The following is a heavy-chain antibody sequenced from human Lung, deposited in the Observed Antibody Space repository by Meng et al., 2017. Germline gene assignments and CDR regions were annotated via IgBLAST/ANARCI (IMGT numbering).Heavy chain of an antibody. CDR1: GFTFNTYA. V-gene: IGHV3-30*01. CDR2: MSFDGAQI. CDR3: ARDKPPNDV. Sequence: QLGLVESGGGVVQPGGSWRLSCAASGFTFNTYAMHWVRQAPGKGLEWVSLMSFDGAQIYYSDSLRGRFTISRDNSKNTLYLQMNSLRAEDTAVYYCARDKPPNDVWGRGTLVTVSS. J-gene: IGHJ2*01.